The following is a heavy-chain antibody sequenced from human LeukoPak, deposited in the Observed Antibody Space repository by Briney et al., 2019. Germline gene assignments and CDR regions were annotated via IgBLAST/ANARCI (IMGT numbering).Heavy chain of an antibody. J-gene: IGHJ4*02. CDR1: DSTFTSYG. D-gene: IGHD1-26*01. CDR2: ISVYNGNR. Sequence: GASVKVSCKASDSTFTSYGISWVRQAPGQGLEWMGWISVYNGNRDYAQKFQGRVTMTTDTSTSTAYMELRSLRSDDTAVYYCARDVSGGIVVDNWGQGTLLTVFS. V-gene: IGHV1-18*01. CDR3: ARDVSGGIVVDN.